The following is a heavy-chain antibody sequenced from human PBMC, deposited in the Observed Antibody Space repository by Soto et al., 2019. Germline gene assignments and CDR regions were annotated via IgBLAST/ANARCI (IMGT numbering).Heavy chain of an antibody. J-gene: IGHJ4*02. CDR3: ARNRQYSSGLDY. CDR1: GFTFSSYA. CDR2: IWYDGSNK. Sequence: QVQLVESGGGVVQPGRSLRLSCAASGFTFSSYAMHWVRQAPGKGLEWVAVIWYDGSNKYYADSVKGRFTISRDNSKNTLYLQMNSLRAEDTAVYYCARNRQYSSGLDYWGQGTLVTVSS. V-gene: IGHV3-33*08. D-gene: IGHD6-19*01.